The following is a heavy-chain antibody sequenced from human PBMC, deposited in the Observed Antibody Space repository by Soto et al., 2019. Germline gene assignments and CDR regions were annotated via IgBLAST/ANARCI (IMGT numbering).Heavy chain of an antibody. Sequence: QVQLVESGGGVVQPGRSLRLSCAASGFTFSSYGMHWVRQAPGKGLEWVAGISYNGSNKYYADSLKGRFTISRDNSKNTLYLHRNRLRDEDTAVYYCAKPRDDCGNSFGFDLWRRCTLVTVAS. CDR1: GFTFSSYG. J-gene: IGHJ2*01. V-gene: IGHV3-30*18. CDR2: ISYNGSNK. D-gene: IGHD2-21*02. CDR3: AKPRDDCGNSFGFDL.